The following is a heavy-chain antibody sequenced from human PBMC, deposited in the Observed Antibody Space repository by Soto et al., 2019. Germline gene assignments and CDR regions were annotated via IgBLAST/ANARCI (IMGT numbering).Heavy chain of an antibody. V-gene: IGHV3-23*01. CDR1: GFTFSSYA. Sequence: EVQLLESGGGLVQPGGSLRLSCTASGFTFSSYAMSWVRQAPGKGLEWVSAISGSGGSTYYADSVKGRFTISRDNSKKTPDLQMNSLGAEDTAVYYCAKHPWFGEFDYWGQGTLVTVSS. CDR3: AKHPWFGEFDY. D-gene: IGHD3-10*01. CDR2: ISGSGGST. J-gene: IGHJ4*02.